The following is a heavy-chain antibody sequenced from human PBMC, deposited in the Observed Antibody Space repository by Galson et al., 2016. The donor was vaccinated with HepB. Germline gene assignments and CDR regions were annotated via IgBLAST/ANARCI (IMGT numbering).Heavy chain of an antibody. CDR3: TKRGVSYSGSGELARAVSPPFDY. Sequence: TLSLTCAVSGGSISSNNWWTWVRQPPGKGLEWIGEIFQSGGTNYNPSLKSRVTISVDKSKNQFSLRLTSVTATATAIYYGTKRGVSYSGSGELARAVSPPFDYWGQGTLVTVSS. V-gene: IGHV4-4*02. CDR1: GGSISSNNW. D-gene: IGHD3-10*01. J-gene: IGHJ4*02. CDR2: IFQSGGT.